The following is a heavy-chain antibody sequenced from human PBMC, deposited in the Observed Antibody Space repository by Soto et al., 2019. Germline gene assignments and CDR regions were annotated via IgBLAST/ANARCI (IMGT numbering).Heavy chain of an antibody. Sequence: ASVKVSCKASGYTFTGYYVHWVREAPGQGLEWMGWINPETGGTSYAQKFQGRVTLSRDTSINTAYLELSRLRFDDAAVYFCARERYQVISDGMDVWGQGTTVPVSS. J-gene: IGHJ6*02. CDR3: ARERYQVISDGMDV. CDR1: GYTFTGYY. CDR2: INPETGGT. D-gene: IGHD2-2*01. V-gene: IGHV1-2*02.